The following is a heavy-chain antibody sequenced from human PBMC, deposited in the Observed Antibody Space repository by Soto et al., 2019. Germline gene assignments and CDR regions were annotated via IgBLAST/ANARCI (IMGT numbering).Heavy chain of an antibody. Sequence: SVKVSCKASGFTFTSSAVQWVRQARGQRLEWIGWIVVGSGNTNYAQKFQERVTITRDMSTSTAYMELSSLRSEDTAVYYCAADPYYYDSSGPPAGWFDPWGQGTLVTVSS. CDR3: AADPYYYDSSGPPAGWFDP. V-gene: IGHV1-58*01. D-gene: IGHD3-22*01. J-gene: IGHJ5*02. CDR1: GFTFTSSA. CDR2: IVVGSGNT.